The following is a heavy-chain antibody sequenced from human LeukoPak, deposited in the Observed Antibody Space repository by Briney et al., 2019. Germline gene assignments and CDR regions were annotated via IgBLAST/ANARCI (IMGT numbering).Heavy chain of an antibody. Sequence: GESLKISCKGSGYSFTSYWISWVRQMPGKGLEWMGIIYPGDSDTRYSPSFQGQVTISADKSISTAYLQWSSLKASDTAMYYCARHHTDYYDSSGYPVGYYYYGMDVWGQGTTVTVSS. CDR3: ARHHTDYYDSSGYPVGYYYYGMDV. CDR1: GYSFTSYW. D-gene: IGHD3-22*01. J-gene: IGHJ6*02. CDR2: IYPGDSDT. V-gene: IGHV5-51*01.